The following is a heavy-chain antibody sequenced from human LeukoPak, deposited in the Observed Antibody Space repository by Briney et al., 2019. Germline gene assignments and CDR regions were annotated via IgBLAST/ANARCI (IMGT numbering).Heavy chain of an antibody. CDR2: IYTSGST. J-gene: IGHJ5*02. V-gene: IGHV4-4*07. CDR3: AREVVVVAATQGLNWFDP. Sequence: SETLSLTCTGSGGSISSYYWSWIRQPAGKGLEWIGRIYTSGSTNYNPSLKSRVTMSVDTSKNQFSLKLSSVTAADTAVYYCAREVVVVAATQGLNWFDPWGQGTLVTVSS. D-gene: IGHD2-15*01. CDR1: GGSISSYY.